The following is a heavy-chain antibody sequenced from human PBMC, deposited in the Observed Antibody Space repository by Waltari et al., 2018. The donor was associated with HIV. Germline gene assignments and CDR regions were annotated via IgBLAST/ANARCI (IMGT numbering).Heavy chain of an antibody. CDR3: ARHSWRAPVTTVWYFAL. V-gene: IGHV4-39*01. CDR2: IYYSGWP. J-gene: IGHJ2*01. CDR1: GGPISSSSYY. D-gene: IGHD4-17*01. Sequence: QLQLQESGPGLVKPSETLSLTCTVSGGPISSSSYYWGWIRQPPGKGLEWIGIIYYSGWPYYHPSFNSRVTLAVDTAKSHFSLKLSSVTAADPAVYYCARHSWRAPVTTVWYFALWGRGTLVTVSS.